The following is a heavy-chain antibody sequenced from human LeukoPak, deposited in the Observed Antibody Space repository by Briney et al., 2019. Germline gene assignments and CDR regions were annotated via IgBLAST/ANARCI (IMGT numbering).Heavy chain of an antibody. CDR2: INWNTNSI. CDR1: GFTFDDYA. Sequence: GRSLRLSCAASGFTFDDYAMHWVRQAPGKGLEWAPGINWNTNSIKYADSVKGRFTISRDNAKNSLYLQMNSLRAEDTAFYYCAKGSSGWSTDAFDIWGQGTMVTVSS. J-gene: IGHJ3*02. D-gene: IGHD6-19*01. CDR3: AKGSSGWSTDAFDI. V-gene: IGHV3-9*01.